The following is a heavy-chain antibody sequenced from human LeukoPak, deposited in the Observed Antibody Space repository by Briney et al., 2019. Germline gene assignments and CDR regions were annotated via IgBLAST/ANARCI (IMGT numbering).Heavy chain of an antibody. J-gene: IGHJ6*02. CDR1: GGTFSSYT. V-gene: IGHV1-69*13. CDR3: ARNENDNGGYSRYYYGMDV. CDR2: IIPIFGTA. D-gene: IGHD3-22*01. Sequence: SVKVSCKADGGTFSSYTISGVRQAPGQGLEWMGGIIPIFGTANYAQKFQGRVTITADESTSTAYMELSSLRSEDKAVYYCARNENDNGGYSRYYYGMDVWGQGTTVTVSS.